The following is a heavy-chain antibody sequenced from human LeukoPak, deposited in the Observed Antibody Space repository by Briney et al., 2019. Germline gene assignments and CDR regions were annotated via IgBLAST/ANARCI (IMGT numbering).Heavy chain of an antibody. V-gene: IGHV4-59*12. J-gene: IGHJ6*03. D-gene: IGHD4/OR15-4a*01. CDR3: ARAGYGEDYYYYMDV. CDR2: IYYGGST. CDR1: GGSISSYY. Sequence: PSETLSLTCTVSGGSISSYYWSWIRQPPGKGLKWIGYIYYGGSTNYNPSLKSRVTISVDTSKNQFSLKLSSVTAADTAVYYCARAGYGEDYYYYMDVWGKGTTVTVSS.